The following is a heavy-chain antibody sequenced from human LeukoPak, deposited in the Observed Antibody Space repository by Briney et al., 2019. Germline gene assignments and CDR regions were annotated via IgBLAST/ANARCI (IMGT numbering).Heavy chain of an antibody. CDR1: GFTFSSYA. V-gene: IGHV3-23*01. Sequence: PGGPLRLSCAASGFTFSSYAMSWVRQAPGKGLEWVSAISGSGGSTYYADSVKGRFTISRDNSKNTLYLQMNSLRAEDTAVYYCARERVVVVAATSYYYGMDVWVQGTTVTVSS. CDR2: ISGSGGST. CDR3: ARERVVVVAATSYYYGMDV. J-gene: IGHJ6*02. D-gene: IGHD2-15*01.